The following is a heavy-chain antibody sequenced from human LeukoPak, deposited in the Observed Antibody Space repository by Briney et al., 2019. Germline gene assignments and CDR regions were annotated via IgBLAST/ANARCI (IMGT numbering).Heavy chain of an antibody. CDR2: VYYDGTS. D-gene: IGHD5-24*01. CDR3: VRHVSTNTGYFDS. Sequence: SETPSLTCTVSGGSINSHSYYWGWIRQPPGKGLEWIGSVYYDGTSYSNPSLKSRVGVFVDTSRDQFSLDLDFVTAADTALYYCVRHVSTNTGYFDSCGQGTLVSVSS. J-gene: IGHJ4*02. CDR1: GGSINSHSYY. V-gene: IGHV4-39*01.